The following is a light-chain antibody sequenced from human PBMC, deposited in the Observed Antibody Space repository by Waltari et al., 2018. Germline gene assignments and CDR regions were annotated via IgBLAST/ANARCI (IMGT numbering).Light chain of an antibody. CDR2: DND. V-gene: IGLV1-51*01. CDR1: SSNIGTNY. Sequence: QSVLTQPPSVSAAPGQTVTISCSGSSSNIGTNYVSWYQQVPGTAPKLLSYDNDNRPAGVPDRVAGSKSGTSATLGITGLQTGDEADYYCGTWDTSLSAVVFGGGTKLTVL. J-gene: IGLJ2*01. CDR3: GTWDTSLSAVV.